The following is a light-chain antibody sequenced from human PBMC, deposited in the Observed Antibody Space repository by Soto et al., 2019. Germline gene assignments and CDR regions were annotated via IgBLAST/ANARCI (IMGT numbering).Light chain of an antibody. J-gene: IGKJ1*01. Sequence: DIQMTQSPSSLSASVGDRVTITCRASQGIRSDLVWYQQKPGKPPERLIYAASTLQGGVPSRFSGSGSGTQFTLTISSLQPEDFATYYCLQRNAYPWAFGQGTRVEV. CDR3: LQRNAYPWA. CDR1: QGIRSD. V-gene: IGKV1-17*01. CDR2: AAS.